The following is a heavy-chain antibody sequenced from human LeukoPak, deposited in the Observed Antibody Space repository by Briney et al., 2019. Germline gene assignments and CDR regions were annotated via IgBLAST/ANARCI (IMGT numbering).Heavy chain of an antibody. V-gene: IGHV3-74*01. CDR3: AKEQFLRYFDRNGYYFDH. CDR2: IESDGSST. Sequence: PGGSLRLSCAASGFTFRTYWMNWVRQAPGKGLVWVSRIESDGSSTSYADSVKGRRFTISRDNSKNTLYLQMNSVRAEDTAVYYCAKEQFLRYFDRNGYYFDHWGQGTLVTVSS. D-gene: IGHD3-9*01. J-gene: IGHJ4*02. CDR1: GFTFRTYW.